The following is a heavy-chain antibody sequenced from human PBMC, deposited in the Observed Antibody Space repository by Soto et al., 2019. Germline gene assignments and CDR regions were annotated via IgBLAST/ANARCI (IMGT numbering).Heavy chain of an antibody. V-gene: IGHV4-30-4*01. CDR3: ARLGLNWNYAWFDP. CDR2: IYYSGST. Sequence: PSETLSLTCTVSGGSISSGDYYWSWIRQPPGKGLEWIGYIYYSGSTYYNPSLKSRVTISVDTSKNQFSLKLSSVTAADTAVYYCARLGLNWNYAWFDPWGQGTLVTVSS. CDR1: GGSISSGDYY. J-gene: IGHJ5*02. D-gene: IGHD1-7*01.